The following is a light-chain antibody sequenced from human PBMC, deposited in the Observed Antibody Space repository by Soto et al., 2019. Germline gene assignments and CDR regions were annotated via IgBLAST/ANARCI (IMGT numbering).Light chain of an antibody. CDR1: QSVSSN. CDR3: QQYNNWPPWT. V-gene: IGKV3-15*01. Sequence: EIVMTQSPATLSVSPGERATLSCRASQSVSSNLAWYQQKPGQAPRLLIYGASTRATGIPARFSGSGSGIEFTLTINSLQSEDFAVYYCQQYNNWPPWTFGQGTKVEIK. CDR2: GAS. J-gene: IGKJ1*01.